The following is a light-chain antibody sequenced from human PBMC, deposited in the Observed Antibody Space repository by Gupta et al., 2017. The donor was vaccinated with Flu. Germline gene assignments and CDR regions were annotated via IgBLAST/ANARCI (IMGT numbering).Light chain of an antibody. CDR1: QSVSSY. J-gene: IGKJ2*01. Sequence: MVLTQSPATLSFSPGERATLSCRASQSVSSYLAWYQQKPGQAPRLLIYDASNRAPGIPARFSGSGSGTDFTLTISSLEPEDFAVYYCQQRSNCPVTFGQGTKLEIK. CDR2: DAS. V-gene: IGKV3-11*01. CDR3: QQRSNCPVT.